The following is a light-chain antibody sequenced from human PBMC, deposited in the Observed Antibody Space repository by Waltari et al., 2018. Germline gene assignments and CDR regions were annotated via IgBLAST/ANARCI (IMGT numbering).Light chain of an antibody. V-gene: IGLV1-47*01. Sequence: QSVLTQPPSASGTPGQRVTISCFGSTSNVRRHPVYWYQHIPGTAPKLLIFRNNQRPSGVPDRFSASGSGTSASRAISGLRSEDEALYFCAAWDDRLSAVAFGGGTKLTVL. CDR3: AAWDDRLSAVA. CDR1: TSNVRRHP. CDR2: RNN. J-gene: IGLJ2*01.